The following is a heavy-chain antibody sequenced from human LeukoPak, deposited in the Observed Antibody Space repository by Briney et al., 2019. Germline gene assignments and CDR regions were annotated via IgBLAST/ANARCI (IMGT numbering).Heavy chain of an antibody. CDR3: ARGAAAGEVDY. V-gene: IGHV1-69*06. D-gene: IGHD6-13*01. Sequence: ASVKVSCKASGGTFSSYAISWVRQAPGQGLEWMGGIIPIFGTANYAQKFQGRVTITADKSTRTAYMELRSLRSEDTAVYYCARGAAAGEVDYWGQGTLVTVSS. J-gene: IGHJ4*02. CDR2: IIPIFGTA. CDR1: GGTFSSYA.